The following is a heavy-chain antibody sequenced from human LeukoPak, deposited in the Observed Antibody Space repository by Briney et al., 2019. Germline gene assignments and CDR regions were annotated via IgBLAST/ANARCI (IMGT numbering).Heavy chain of an antibody. CDR1: GFTFSSYW. V-gene: IGHV3-74*01. J-gene: IGHJ4*02. Sequence: RGSLRLSCAASGFTFSSYWMHWVRQVPGKGLVWVSRISSDGSSTTYADSVKGRFTISRDNAENTLYLQMNSLRAEDTSVYYCAREQRTGDSRYFDYSGQGTLVTVCS. CDR3: AREQRTGDSRYFDY. CDR2: ISSDGSST. D-gene: IGHD7-27*01.